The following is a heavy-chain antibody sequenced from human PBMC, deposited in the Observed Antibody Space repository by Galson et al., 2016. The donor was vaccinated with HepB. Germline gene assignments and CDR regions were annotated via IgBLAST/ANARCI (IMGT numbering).Heavy chain of an antibody. J-gene: IGHJ4*02. CDR2: TSFDETNK. CDR3: AKDRELQYFDWSMPWY. D-gene: IGHD3-9*01. V-gene: IGHV3-30*18. CDR1: GFIFRRTG. Sequence: SLRLSCAASGFIFRRTGVHWVRQAPGKGLEWVAGTSFDETNKHYADSAKGRFTISRDNSKNTLYLQMNSLTSEDTAVYYCAKDRELQYFDWSMPWYWGQGTLVTVSS.